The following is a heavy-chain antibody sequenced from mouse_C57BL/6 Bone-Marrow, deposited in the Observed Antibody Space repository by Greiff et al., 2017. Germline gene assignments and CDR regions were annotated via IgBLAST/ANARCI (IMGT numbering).Heavy chain of an antibody. J-gene: IGHJ3*01. D-gene: IGHD2-1*01. CDR2: LHPKSGST. CDR3: ARGRFGNSFAY. Sequence: QVQLQQPGAELVKPGASVKLSCKASGYTFTSYWMHWVKQRPGQGLEWIGMLHPKSGSTNYNEKFKSKATLTVDKSSSTAYMQLSSLTSEDSAVYDCARGRFGNSFAYWGQGTLVTVSA. V-gene: IGHV1-64*01. CDR1: GYTFTSYW.